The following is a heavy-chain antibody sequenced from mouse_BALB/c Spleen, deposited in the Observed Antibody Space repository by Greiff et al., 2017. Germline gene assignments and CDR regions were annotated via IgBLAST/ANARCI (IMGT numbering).Heavy chain of an antibody. V-gene: IGHV3-6*02. D-gene: IGHD2-1*01. CDR2: ISYDGSN. CDR1: GYSITSGYY. J-gene: IGHJ4*01. Sequence: EVQLQQSGPGLVKPSQSLSLTCSVTGYSITSGYYWNWIRQFPGNKLEWMGYISYDGSNNYNPSLKNRISITRDTSKNQFFLKLNSVTTEDTATYYCASGARDGNYVDYAMDYWGQGTSVTVSS. CDR3: ASGARDGNYVDYAMDY.